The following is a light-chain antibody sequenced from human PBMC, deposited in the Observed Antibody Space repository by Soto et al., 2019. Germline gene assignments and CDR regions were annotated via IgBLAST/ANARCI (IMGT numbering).Light chain of an antibody. CDR2: KAS. V-gene: IGKV1-5*03. CDR1: ESINSW. J-gene: IGKJ5*01. CDR3: QQFYNYPVT. Sequence: DIQMTQSPSTLSASVGDRVTITCRASESINSWLAWYQHAPGKAPKLLVYKASSLESGVPSRFRGSGSGTEFTLTINSLQPDDFAIYYCQQFYNYPVTFGQGTRLEIK.